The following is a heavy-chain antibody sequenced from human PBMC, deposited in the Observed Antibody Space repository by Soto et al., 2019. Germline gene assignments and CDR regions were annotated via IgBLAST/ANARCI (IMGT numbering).Heavy chain of an antibody. Sequence: PGGSLRLSCAASGFTFSSYWMSWFRQAPWKGLEWVANIKQDGINKYYADSVKGRFTISRDNAKNTLYLQMNSLRAEDTAVYYCAKEGHLPHSHYYYYGMDGWGQGTTVTVSS. D-gene: IGHD2-21*01. V-gene: IGHV3-7*01. J-gene: IGHJ6*02. CDR3: AKEGHLPHSHYYYYGMDG. CDR2: IKQDGINK. CDR1: GFTFSSYW.